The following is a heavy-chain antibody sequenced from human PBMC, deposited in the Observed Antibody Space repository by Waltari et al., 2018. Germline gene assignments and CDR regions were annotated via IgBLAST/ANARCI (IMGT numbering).Heavy chain of an antibody. CDR3: VRETGSFDS. CDR1: GDSVSNNRAA. D-gene: IGHD2-15*01. V-gene: IGHV6-1*01. CDR2: TYYKSKWFN. J-gene: IGHJ4*02. Sequence: QVQLQQSGPGLVKPSQTLSLTCAISGDSVSNNRAAWNWIRQSPSRGLEWLGRTYYKSKWFNDYAVSVKSRITINPDTSKNQFYLQLSAVTLEDTAVYYCVRETGSFDSWGQGTLVIVPS.